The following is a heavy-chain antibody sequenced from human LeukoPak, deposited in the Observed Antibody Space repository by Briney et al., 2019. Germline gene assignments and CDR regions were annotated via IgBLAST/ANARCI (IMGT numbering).Heavy chain of an antibody. Sequence: ASVKVSCKTSGYTFTSFSITWVRQAPGHGLEWMGIINPSGGSTSYAQKFQGRVTMTRDTSTSTVYMELSSLRSEDTAVYYCARDEGQAASDYWGQGTLVTVSS. J-gene: IGHJ4*02. D-gene: IGHD6-25*01. CDR2: INPSGGST. CDR3: ARDEGQAASDY. CDR1: GYTFTSFS. V-gene: IGHV1-46*01.